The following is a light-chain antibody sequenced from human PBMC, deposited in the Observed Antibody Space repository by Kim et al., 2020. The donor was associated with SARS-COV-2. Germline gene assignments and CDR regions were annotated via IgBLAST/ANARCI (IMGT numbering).Light chain of an antibody. Sequence: HPPSFSNGLRQTATLTCTGNSNNVGNQGTTWLQQHQGHPPKLLSYRNNNRPSGISERLSASRSGNTASLTITGLQPEDEADYYCSAWDSSLSAWVFGGGTQLTVL. CDR1: SNNVGNQG. CDR2: RNN. J-gene: IGLJ3*02. CDR3: SAWDSSLSAWV. V-gene: IGLV10-54*01.